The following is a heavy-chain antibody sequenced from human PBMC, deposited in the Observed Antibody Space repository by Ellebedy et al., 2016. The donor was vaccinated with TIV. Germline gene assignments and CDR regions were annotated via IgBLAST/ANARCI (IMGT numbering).Heavy chain of an antibody. Sequence: SETLSLTCTVSGYSISSGYYWGWIRQPPGKGLEWIGSIYHSGSTYYTPSLKSRVSISVDTSKNQFSLKLSSVTAADTAVYYCARDRTGTSFDYWGQGTLVTVSS. J-gene: IGHJ4*02. CDR3: ARDRTGTSFDY. CDR2: IYHSGST. D-gene: IGHD1-7*01. CDR1: GYSISSGYY. V-gene: IGHV4-38-2*02.